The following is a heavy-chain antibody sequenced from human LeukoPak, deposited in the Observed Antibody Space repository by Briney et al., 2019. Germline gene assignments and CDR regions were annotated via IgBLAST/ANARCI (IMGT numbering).Heavy chain of an antibody. CDR1: GLSFSSHA. Sequence: PGGSLRLSCAASGLSFSSHAMSWVRQAPGKGLEWVAGIRYNGASTFYADSVNGRFTISRDNTKSTLYLQMNSLRPEDTATYYCARAKVDTIFGVIDYWGQGTLVTASS. D-gene: IGHD3-3*01. J-gene: IGHJ4*02. V-gene: IGHV3-23*01. CDR3: ARAKVDTIFGVIDY. CDR2: IRYNGAST.